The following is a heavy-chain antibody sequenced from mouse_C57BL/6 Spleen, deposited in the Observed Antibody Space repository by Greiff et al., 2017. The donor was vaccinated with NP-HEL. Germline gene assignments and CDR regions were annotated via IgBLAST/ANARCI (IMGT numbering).Heavy chain of an antibody. Sequence: EVQRVESGGGLVKPGGSLKLSCAASGFTFSDYGMHWVRQAPEKGLEWVAYISSGSSTIYYADTVKGRFTISRDNAKNTLFLQMTSLRSEDTAMYYCASYDGYYVGYAMDYWGQGTSVTVSS. D-gene: IGHD2-3*01. J-gene: IGHJ4*01. CDR3: ASYDGYYVGYAMDY. CDR1: GFTFSDYG. CDR2: ISSGSSTI. V-gene: IGHV5-17*01.